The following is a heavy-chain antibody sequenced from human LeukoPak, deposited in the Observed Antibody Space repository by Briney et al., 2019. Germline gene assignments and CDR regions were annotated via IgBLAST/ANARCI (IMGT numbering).Heavy chain of an antibody. D-gene: IGHD3-22*01. J-gene: IGHJ4*02. V-gene: IGHV3-23*01. Sequence: PGRSLRLSCAASGFNFDDFAMHWVRQAPGKGLEWVSGITGGGGSTYYADSVKGRFTISRDNSKSTLYLQMNSLRAEDTAVYYCAKGKVVITRFDYWGQGTLVTVSS. CDR3: AKGKVVITRFDY. CDR1: GFNFDDFA. CDR2: ITGGGGST.